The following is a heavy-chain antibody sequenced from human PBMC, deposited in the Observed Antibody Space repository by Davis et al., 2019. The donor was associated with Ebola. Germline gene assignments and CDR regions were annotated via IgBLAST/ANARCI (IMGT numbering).Heavy chain of an antibody. V-gene: IGHV4-30-4*07. CDR3: ARGDSYYDPSGYYAGPEAPDH. Sequence: SETLSLTCAVSGAFVSSGGYSWIWIRQPPGKGPEWIGYYYYTGSTYYSPSLRSRVTISVDTSKNLFSLKLTSVTAADTAVYYCARGDSYYDPSGYYAGPEAPDHWGQGTLVTVSS. J-gene: IGHJ4*02. D-gene: IGHD3-22*01. CDR1: GAFVSSGGYS. CDR2: YYYTGST.